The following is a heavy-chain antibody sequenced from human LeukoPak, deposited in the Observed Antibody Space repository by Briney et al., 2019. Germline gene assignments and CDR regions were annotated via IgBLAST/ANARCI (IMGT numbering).Heavy chain of an antibody. V-gene: IGHV3-33*06. CDR2: IWHDGSHA. D-gene: IGHD4-17*01. Sequence: GRSLRPSCAASGFSFSNYGFHWVSQTPGKGLVWVAVIWHDGSHAYYSDSVKGRFTISRDNAKNTVYLQMDSLRVEDTAIYYCAKDNDAYGDSYFDSWGQGTLVTVSS. CDR3: AKDNDAYGDSYFDS. CDR1: GFSFSNYG. J-gene: IGHJ4*02.